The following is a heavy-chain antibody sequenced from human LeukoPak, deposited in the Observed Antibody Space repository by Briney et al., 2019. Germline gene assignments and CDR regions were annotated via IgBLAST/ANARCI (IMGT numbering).Heavy chain of an antibody. CDR1: GYTLTELS. V-gene: IGHV1-24*01. CDR3: ARDAGYSSETGTDY. D-gene: IGHD5-18*01. J-gene: IGHJ4*02. Sequence: ASVKVSCKVSGYTLTELSMHWVRQAPGKGLEWMGGFDPEDGETIYAQKFQGRVTMTEDTSTDTAYMELSSLRSEDTAVYYCARDAGYSSETGTDYWGQGTLVTVSS. CDR2: FDPEDGET.